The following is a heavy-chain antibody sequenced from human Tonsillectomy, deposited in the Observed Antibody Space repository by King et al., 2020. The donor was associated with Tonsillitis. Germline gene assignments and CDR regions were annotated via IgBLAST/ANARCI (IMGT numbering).Heavy chain of an antibody. D-gene: IGHD2-15*01. CDR1: GGSISSGSYY. V-gene: IGHV4-61*02. CDR3: VREGFEDVAFDT. CDR2: IYINGDT. Sequence: QLQESGPGLVKPSQTLSLTCNVSGGSISSGSYYWTWIRQPAGKGLEWIGRIYINGDTKSNPSLKRRVTISVDTSKNQFSLQLTSVTAADTAVYYCVREGFEDVAFDTWGRGTMVTVSS. J-gene: IGHJ3*02.